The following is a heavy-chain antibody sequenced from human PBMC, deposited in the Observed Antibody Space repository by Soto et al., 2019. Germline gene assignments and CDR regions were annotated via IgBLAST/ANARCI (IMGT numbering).Heavy chain of an antibody. J-gene: IGHJ3*01. CDR1: GGTFTKYA. CDR3: ASGVGGLGGSSGWPDYAFDV. V-gene: IGHV1-69*01. Sequence: QVQLVQSGAAVRKPGSSVKVSCKASGGTFTKYAITWVRQAPRQGLEWMGGIVPHPGTTNYAQKFGGRVTISADESTSTAYLELSSLRSEDTAVYYCASGVGGLGGSSGWPDYAFDVWGQGTMVIVSS. CDR2: IVPHPGTT. D-gene: IGHD6-19*01.